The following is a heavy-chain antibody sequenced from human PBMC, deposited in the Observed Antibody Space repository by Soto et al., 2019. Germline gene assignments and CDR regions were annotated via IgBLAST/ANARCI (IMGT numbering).Heavy chain of an antibody. Sequence: GASVKVSCKASGYTFTSYDINWVRQATGQGLEWMGWMNPNSGNTAYAQKFQGRVTMTRNTSISTAYMELSSLRSEDTAVYYCAREHANYALDYWGQGTLVTVSS. V-gene: IGHV1-8*01. CDR1: GYTFTSYD. D-gene: IGHD4-4*01. J-gene: IGHJ4*02. CDR3: AREHANYALDY. CDR2: MNPNSGNT.